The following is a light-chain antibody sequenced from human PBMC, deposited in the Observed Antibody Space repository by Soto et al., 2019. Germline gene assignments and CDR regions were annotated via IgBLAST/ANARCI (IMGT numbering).Light chain of an antibody. Sequence: DIQMTQSPSTLSASVGDRVTITCRAIQSISSWLAWYQQKPGKAPKLLIYDASSLESGVPSRFSGSGSGTEFTLTISSLQPDDFATYYCQQYNTMGTFGQGTKLEIK. CDR1: QSISSW. J-gene: IGKJ2*01. CDR3: QQYNTMGT. CDR2: DAS. V-gene: IGKV1-5*01.